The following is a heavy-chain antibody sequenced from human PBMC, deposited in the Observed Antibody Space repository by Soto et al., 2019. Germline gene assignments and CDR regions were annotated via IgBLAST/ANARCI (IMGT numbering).Heavy chain of an antibody. CDR3: AGGNFRY. J-gene: IGHJ4*02. Sequence: AASVKVSCKASGYNLNTFYIYWVRQATGHGLEWMGWMNPNSGNTGYAQELRGRVTMTRNTSNTTAYMELTSLTSDDTGVYYCAGGNFRYWGQRTLVTVSS. CDR2: MNPNSGNT. V-gene: IGHV1-8*02. CDR1: GYNLNTFY.